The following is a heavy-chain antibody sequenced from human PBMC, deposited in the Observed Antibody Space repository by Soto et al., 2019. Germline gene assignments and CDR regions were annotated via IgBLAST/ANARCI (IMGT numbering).Heavy chain of an antibody. CDR1: GFTFSSYS. CDR2: ISSSSSYI. Sequence: GGSLRLSCAASGFTFSSYSMNWVRQAPGKGLEWVSSISSSSSYIYYADSVKGRFTISRDNAKNSLYLQMNSLRAEDTAVYYCARDREEDSSGYYYNNFDYWGQGTLVTVSS. CDR3: ARDREEDSSGYYYNNFDY. J-gene: IGHJ4*02. D-gene: IGHD3-22*01. V-gene: IGHV3-21*01.